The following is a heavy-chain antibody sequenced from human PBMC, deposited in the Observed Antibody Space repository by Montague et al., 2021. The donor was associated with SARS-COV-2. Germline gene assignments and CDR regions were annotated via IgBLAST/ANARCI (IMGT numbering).Heavy chain of an antibody. J-gene: IGHJ6*02. Sequence: SETLSLTCTVSGGSISSYYWSWIRQPPGKGLEWIGYIYYSGSTNYNPSLKSRVTISVDTSKNQFSLKLSSVTAADTAVNYCARGVSYYDFWSGYDYGMDVWGQGTTVTVSS. CDR1: GGSISSYY. V-gene: IGHV4-59*01. D-gene: IGHD3-3*01. CDR3: ARGVSYYDFWSGYDYGMDV. CDR2: IYYSGST.